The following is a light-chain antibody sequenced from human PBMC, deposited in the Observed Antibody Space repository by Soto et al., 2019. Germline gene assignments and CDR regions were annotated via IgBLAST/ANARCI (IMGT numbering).Light chain of an antibody. CDR3: QQYGSSPWT. CDR1: QSVSSSY. CDR2: GAS. V-gene: IGKV3-20*01. J-gene: IGKJ1*01. Sequence: EIVLTQPPGTLSLSPGERATLSCRASQSVSSSYLAWYQQKPGQAPRPLIYGASSRAIGIPDRFSGSGSGTDFTLTISRLEPEDFAVYYCQQYGSSPWTFGQGTKVEIK.